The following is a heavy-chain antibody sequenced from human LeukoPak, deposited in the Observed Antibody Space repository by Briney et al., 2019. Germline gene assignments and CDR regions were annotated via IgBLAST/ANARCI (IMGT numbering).Heavy chain of an antibody. V-gene: IGHV4-39*07. J-gene: IGHJ5*02. D-gene: IGHD3-3*01. CDR3: ARDLYDFWSGYSNDNWFDP. CDR2: IYYSGST. CDR1: GGPISSSSYY. Sequence: SSETLSLTCTVSGGPISSSSYYWGWIRQPPGKGLERIGGIYYSGSTYYNPSLKSRVTISVDTSKNQFSLKLSSVTAADTAVYYCARDLYDFWSGYSNDNWFDPWGQGTLVTVSS.